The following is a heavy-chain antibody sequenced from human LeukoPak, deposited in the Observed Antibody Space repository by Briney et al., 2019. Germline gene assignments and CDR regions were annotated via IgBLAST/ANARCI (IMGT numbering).Heavy chain of an antibody. CDR1: GYIFSSYG. D-gene: IGHD5-12*01. CDR3: AREDPENSGSDWFDY. J-gene: IGHJ4*02. CDR2: VSAWNGAT. Sequence: ASVKVSCKASGYIFSSYGFGWVRQAPGRGLEWMGWVSAWNGATSYAPKFQGRVTMTTDTSTSTAYMELRSLRSDDTAVYYCAREDPENSGSDWFDYWGQGTLVTVSS. V-gene: IGHV1-18*04.